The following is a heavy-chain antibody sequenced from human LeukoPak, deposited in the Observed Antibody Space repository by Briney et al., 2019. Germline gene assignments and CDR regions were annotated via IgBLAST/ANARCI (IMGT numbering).Heavy chain of an antibody. CDR2: INPNSGGT. Sequence: GASVKVSCKASGYTFTGYYMHWARQAPGQGLEWMGWINPNSGGTNYAQKFQGRVTMTRDTSISTAYMELSRLRSDDTAVYYCASLNSVVVAASPFDYWGQGTLVTVSS. V-gene: IGHV1-2*02. J-gene: IGHJ4*02. D-gene: IGHD2-15*01. CDR3: ASLNSVVVAASPFDY. CDR1: GYTFTGYY.